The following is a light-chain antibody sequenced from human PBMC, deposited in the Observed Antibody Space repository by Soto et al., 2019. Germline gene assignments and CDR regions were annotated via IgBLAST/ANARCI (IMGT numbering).Light chain of an antibody. CDR3: CSYAGSVI. Sequence: QSALTQPASVSGSPGQSITISCTGASSNVGGYNLVSWYQQHPAKAPKLIMSEDTKRPSGVSDRISGSKSGNTASPTISGLQAEDEADYYCCSYAGSVIFGGGTKLTVL. CDR2: EDT. J-gene: IGLJ2*01. V-gene: IGLV2-23*01. CDR1: SSNVGGYNL.